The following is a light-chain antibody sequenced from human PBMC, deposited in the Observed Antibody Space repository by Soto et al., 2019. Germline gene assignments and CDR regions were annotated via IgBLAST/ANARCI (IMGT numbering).Light chain of an antibody. Sequence: EIVLTQSPGTLSLSPGETATLSCRASQSVSSSYLAWYQQKPGQAPRLLIYGASSRATGIPDRFSGSGSGTDFPLTISRLEPEDFAVYYCQQYGSSPTWTFGQGTKVEIK. J-gene: IGKJ1*01. CDR2: GAS. V-gene: IGKV3-20*01. CDR1: QSVSSSY. CDR3: QQYGSSPTWT.